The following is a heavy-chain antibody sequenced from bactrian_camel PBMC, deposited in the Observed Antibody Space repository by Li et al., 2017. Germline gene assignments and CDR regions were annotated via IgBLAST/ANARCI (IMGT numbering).Heavy chain of an antibody. Sequence: HVQLVESGGGLVQPGGSLRLSCAASGFIFSSYWMYWVRQAPGKGLEWVSSISSLGALTYYADSVKGRFTISRDNAKNTLDLQMNSLKPEDTAVYYCAAQRGGYYGTYAFNYWGQGTQVTVS. D-gene: IGHD7*01. CDR3: AAQRGGYYGTYAFNY. J-gene: IGHJ4*01. V-gene: IGHV3S1*01. CDR2: ISSLGALT. CDR1: GFIFSSYW.